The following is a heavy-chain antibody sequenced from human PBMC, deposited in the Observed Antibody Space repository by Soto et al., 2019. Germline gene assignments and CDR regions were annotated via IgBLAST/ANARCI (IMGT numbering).Heavy chain of an antibody. CDR3: ARDDRTISGSVTLDY. V-gene: IGHV1-3*01. D-gene: IGHD3-3*02. CDR1: GYSFKNYA. CDR2: SNEGSGNT. Sequence: QVQLVQSGPEVKRPGASVRISCRTAGYSFKNYAIHWVHQAPGKKLEWMGWSNEGSGNTRYSQKFQGRMSIARDTSASTSYLDLRSLTSEYTAIYFCARDDRTISGSVTLDYWGPGTLVTVSS. J-gene: IGHJ4*02.